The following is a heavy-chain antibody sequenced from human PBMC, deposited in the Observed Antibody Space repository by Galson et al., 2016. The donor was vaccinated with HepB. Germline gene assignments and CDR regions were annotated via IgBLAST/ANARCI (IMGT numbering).Heavy chain of an antibody. CDR1: GGSISSKSYY. Sequence: ETLSLTCTVSGGSISSKSYYWGWIRQPPGKGLEWIGSIYYSGSTYYNPSLKSRVTISVDTSKNQFSLKLSSVTAADTAVYYCASEDYSFRYWGQGTLVTVSS. V-gene: IGHV4-39*07. CDR2: IYYSGST. J-gene: IGHJ4*02. CDR3: ASEDYSFRY. D-gene: IGHD3-10*01.